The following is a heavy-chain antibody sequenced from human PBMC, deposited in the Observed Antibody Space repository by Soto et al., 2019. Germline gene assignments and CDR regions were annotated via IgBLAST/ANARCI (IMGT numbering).Heavy chain of an antibody. CDR1: GFTFNKFD. D-gene: IGHD1-26*01. CDR2: IAYDGINK. Sequence: QVQLVESGGGVVQPGTSLRLSCVASGFTFNKFDMHWLRQTPDKRLQWVAFIAYDGINKYYTWSVKGRFSVSRDNSKNTVSLQMNTLGLEDTATSFCARGDQYDILHRYYAMDVWGPGTTVTISS. V-gene: IGHV3-30-3*01. J-gene: IGHJ6*02. CDR3: ARGDQYDILHRYYAMDV.